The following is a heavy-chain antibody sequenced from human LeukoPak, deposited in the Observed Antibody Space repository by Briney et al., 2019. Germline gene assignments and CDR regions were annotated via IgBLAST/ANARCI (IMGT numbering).Heavy chain of an antibody. CDR3: TRDWTY. J-gene: IGHJ4*02. CDR2: VNPDSGDT. CDR1: GYTFTNYD. V-gene: IGHV1-8*01. D-gene: IGHD1-1*01. Sequence: ASVKVSCKTSGYTFTNYDINWVRQAAGQGLEWMGWVNPDSGDTGFAQKFQGGLTITTNTSARVAYMEMTSLSSEDTAVYYCTRDWTYWGPGTLVTVSS.